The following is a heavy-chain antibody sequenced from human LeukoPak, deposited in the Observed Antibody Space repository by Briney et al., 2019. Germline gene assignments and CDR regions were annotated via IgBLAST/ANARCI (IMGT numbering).Heavy chain of an antibody. D-gene: IGHD6-19*01. V-gene: IGHV1-18*01. J-gene: IGHJ4*02. CDR3: ARDPLGGSGWPSGY. CDR1: GYTFTSYG. Sequence: ASVKVSCKASGYTFTSYGISWVRQAAGQGLEWMGWISAYNGNTNYAQKLQGRLTMTTDTSTSTAYMELRSLRSDDTAVYYCARDPLGGSGWPSGYWGQGTLVTVSS. CDR2: ISAYNGNT.